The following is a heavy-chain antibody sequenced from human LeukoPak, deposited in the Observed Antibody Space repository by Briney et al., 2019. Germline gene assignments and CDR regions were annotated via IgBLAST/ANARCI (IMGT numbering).Heavy chain of an antibody. CDR3: ARENEGFGYSPLDY. Sequence: GGSLRLSCAASGFTFSSYWMSWVRQAPGKGLEWVSYISRGRGRSDMFYADSVKGRFTISRDNPQNSLYLQMNSLRVEDTAVYYCARENEGFGYSPLDYWGQGTLVTVSS. CDR1: GFTFSSYW. J-gene: IGHJ4*02. V-gene: IGHV3-21*05. D-gene: IGHD5-24*01. CDR2: ISRGRGRSDM.